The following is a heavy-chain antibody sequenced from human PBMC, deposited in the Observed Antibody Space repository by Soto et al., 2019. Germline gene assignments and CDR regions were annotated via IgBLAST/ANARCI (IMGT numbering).Heavy chain of an antibody. D-gene: IGHD2-2*01. CDR1: GYTFTGYY. Sequence: ASVKVSCKASGYTFTGYYMHWVRQAPGQGLEWMGWINPNSGGTNYAQRFQGRVTMTRDTSLNLVHMDLSGPTSDDAAVYYCARDTRGTRGFDEMDIWGQGTSVTVSS. CDR3: ARDTRGTRGFDEMDI. V-gene: IGHV1-2*02. CDR2: INPNSGGT. J-gene: IGHJ6*02.